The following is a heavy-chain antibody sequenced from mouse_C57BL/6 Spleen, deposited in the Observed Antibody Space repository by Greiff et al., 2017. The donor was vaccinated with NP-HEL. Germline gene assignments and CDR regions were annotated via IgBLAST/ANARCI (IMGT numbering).Heavy chain of an antibody. V-gene: IGHV1-64*01. CDR1: GYTFTSYW. D-gene: IGHD2-4*01. CDR2: IHPNSGST. J-gene: IGHJ4*01. Sequence: QVQLQQPGAELVKPGASVKLSCKASGYTFTSYWMHWVKQRPGQGLEWIGMIHPNSGSTNYNEKFKSKATLTVDKSSSTAYMQLSSLTSEDSAVYYCVALYYDRYYAMDYWGQGTSVTVSS. CDR3: VALYYDRYYAMDY.